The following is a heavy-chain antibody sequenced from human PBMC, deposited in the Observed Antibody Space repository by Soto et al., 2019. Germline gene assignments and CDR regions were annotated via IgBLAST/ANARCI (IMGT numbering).Heavy chain of an antibody. V-gene: IGHV4-31*03. CDR2: IYYSGST. CDR1: GGSISSGGYY. Sequence: PSETLSLTCTVSGGSISSGGYYWSWIRQHPGKGLEWIGYIYYSGSTYYNPSLKSRVTISVDTSKNQFSLKLSSVTAADTAVYYCAREEMPTWYYFDSWDQGALVTVSS. CDR3: AREEMPTWYYFDS. J-gene: IGHJ4*02. D-gene: IGHD2-2*01.